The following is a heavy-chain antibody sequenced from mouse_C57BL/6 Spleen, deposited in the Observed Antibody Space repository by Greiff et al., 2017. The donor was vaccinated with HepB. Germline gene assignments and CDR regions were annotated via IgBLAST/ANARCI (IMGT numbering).Heavy chain of an antibody. Sequence: VQGVESGPGLVQPSQRLSITCTVSGFSLTSYGVHWVRQSPGKGLEWLGVIWSGGSTDYNAAFISRLSISKDNSKSQVFFKMNSLQADDTAIYYCASGGNPRFFDYWGQGTTLTVSS. CDR1: GFSLTSYG. V-gene: IGHV2-2*01. D-gene: IGHD2-1*01. J-gene: IGHJ2*01. CDR2: IWSGGST. CDR3: ASGGNPRFFDY.